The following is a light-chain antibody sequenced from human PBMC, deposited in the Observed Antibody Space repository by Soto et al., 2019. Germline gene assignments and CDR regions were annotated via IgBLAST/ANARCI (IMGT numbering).Light chain of an antibody. CDR2: GAS. V-gene: IGKV3-20*01. Sequence: EIVLTQSPGTLSLSPGERATLSCRAGRSISSSYLAWYQQKPGQAPRLLIYGASFRATGIPDRFSGSGSGTDFPLSISRLEPEDFAVYYCQHYDSSPPALTFGGGTKVEIK. J-gene: IGKJ4*01. CDR1: RSISSSY. CDR3: QHYDSSPPALT.